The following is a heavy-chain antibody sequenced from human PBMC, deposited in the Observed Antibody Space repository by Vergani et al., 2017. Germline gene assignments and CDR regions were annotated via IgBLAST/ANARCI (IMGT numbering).Heavy chain of an antibody. CDR1: GFTFSSYS. Sequence: EVQLVESGGGLVKPGGSLRLSCAASGFTFSSYSMNWVRQAPGEGLEWVSSISSSSSYIYYADSVKGRFTISRDNAKNSLYLQMNSLRAEDTAVYYCARDGFTIFGVDYYYYYYMDVWGKGTTVTVSS. D-gene: IGHD3-3*01. CDR3: ARDGFTIFGVDYYYYYYMDV. J-gene: IGHJ6*03. V-gene: IGHV3-21*01. CDR2: ISSSSSYI.